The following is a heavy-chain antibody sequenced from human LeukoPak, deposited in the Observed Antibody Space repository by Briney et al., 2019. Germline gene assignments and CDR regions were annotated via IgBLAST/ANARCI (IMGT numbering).Heavy chain of an antibody. CDR3: TRMTTGHDY. CDR2: INHSGYT. Sequence: SETLSLTCAVCGVSFDDYYWAWVRQTPGKGLEWIGEINHSGYTNDSPSLKSRATLSVDTSRKQFSLNLRSVTVADAGIYYCTRMTTGHDYWGQGTLVTVSS. V-gene: IGHV4-34*04. CDR1: GVSFDDYY. J-gene: IGHJ4*02. D-gene: IGHD4-17*01.